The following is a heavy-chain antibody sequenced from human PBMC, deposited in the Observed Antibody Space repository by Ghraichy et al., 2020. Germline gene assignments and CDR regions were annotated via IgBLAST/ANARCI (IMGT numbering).Heavy chain of an antibody. CDR3: ARDAARPDYFYYYTMDV. Sequence: GESLNISCAGSGLSFDEHAMHWVRQAPGKGLEWVSFIRVDGGSIFYADSVQGRFTISRDNSKNSLYLQLNNLRTEDTALYYYARDAARPDYFYYYTMDVWGQGSTVIVAS. V-gene: IGHV3-43*02. CDR2: IRVDGGSI. D-gene: IGHD6-6*01. CDR1: GLSFDEHA. J-gene: IGHJ6*02.